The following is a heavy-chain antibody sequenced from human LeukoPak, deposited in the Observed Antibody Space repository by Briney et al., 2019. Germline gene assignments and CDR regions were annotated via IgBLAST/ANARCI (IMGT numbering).Heavy chain of an antibody. CDR2: ISYDGSNK. Sequence: PGRSLRLSCAASGFTFSSYGMHWVRQAPGKGLEWVAVISYDGSNKYYADSVKGRFTISRDNSENTLYLQMNSLRAEDTAVYYCAKGWAWWGQGTLVTVSS. V-gene: IGHV3-30*18. J-gene: IGHJ4*02. D-gene: IGHD5-24*01. CDR1: GFTFSSYG. CDR3: AKGWAW.